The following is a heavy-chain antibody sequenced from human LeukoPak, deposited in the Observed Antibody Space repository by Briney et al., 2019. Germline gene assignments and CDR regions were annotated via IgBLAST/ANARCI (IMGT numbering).Heavy chain of an antibody. V-gene: IGHV4-59*08. CDR3: ARHARGTGYFDY. CDR2: LYNSGST. CDR1: GGSISNYY. J-gene: IGHJ4*02. Sequence: SETLSLTCTVSGGSISNYYWIWMRQPPGKGLEWIGSLYNSGSTNYNPSLKSRVTISVDTSKNQFSLNLSSVTAADTAVYYCARHARGTGYFDYWGQGTLVTVSS. D-gene: IGHD3/OR15-3a*01.